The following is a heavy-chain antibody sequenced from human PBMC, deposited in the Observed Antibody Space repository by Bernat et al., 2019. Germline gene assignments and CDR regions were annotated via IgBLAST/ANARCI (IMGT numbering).Heavy chain of an antibody. CDR2: IYPGDSDT. CDR1: GYSFTSYW. D-gene: IGHD2-2*01. Sequence: EVQLVQSGAEVKKPGESLKISCKGSGYSFTSYWIGWVRQMPGKGLEWMGIIYPGDSDTRYSPSFQGQVTISADKSISTAYLQWSSLKASDTAMYYCARSGSCPGLQGRVCYYYYGMDVWGQGTTVTVSS. V-gene: IGHV5-51*03. J-gene: IGHJ6*02. CDR3: ARSGSCPGLQGRVCYYYYGMDV.